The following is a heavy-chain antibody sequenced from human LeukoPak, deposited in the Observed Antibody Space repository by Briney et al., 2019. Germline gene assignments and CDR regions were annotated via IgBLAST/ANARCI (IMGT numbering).Heavy chain of an antibody. CDR3: ARLQYCSGTSCYWFDP. CDR2: IYHTGST. J-gene: IGHJ5*02. CDR1: GGSISSGLYS. V-gene: IGHV4-30-2*01. D-gene: IGHD2-2*01. Sequence: SETLSLTCDVSGGSISSGLYSGSWIRQPLGKGLEWIGYIYHTGSTYYNPSLKSRVTISVDTSKNQFSLRLSSVTAADTAVYYCARLQYCSGTSCYWFDPWGQGTLVTVSS.